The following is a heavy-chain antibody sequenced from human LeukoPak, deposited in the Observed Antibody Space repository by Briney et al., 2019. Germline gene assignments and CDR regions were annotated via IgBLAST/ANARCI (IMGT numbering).Heavy chain of an antibody. CDR2: IGRDAKTK. Sequence: AGSLRLSCAASGFTFTISGMHWVRQAPGEGLEWVAFIGRDAKTKYYAESVKGRFTISGDSSYNTAFLQMNTLRPQDTAIYYCAKDGEWTFDIWGQGTLVTVSS. J-gene: IGHJ3*02. D-gene: IGHD3-3*01. V-gene: IGHV3-30*02. CDR3: AKDGEWTFDI. CDR1: GFTFTISG.